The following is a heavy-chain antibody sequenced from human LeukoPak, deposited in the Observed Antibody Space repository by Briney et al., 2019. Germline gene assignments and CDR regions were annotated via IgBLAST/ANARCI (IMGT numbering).Heavy chain of an antibody. D-gene: IGHD3-10*01. J-gene: IGHJ4*02. CDR2: ISKDGSEK. CDR1: GFTFSTYG. CDR3: AKEGDNGSGSYSYFDY. V-gene: IGHV3-30*18. Sequence: GGSLRLSCEASGFTFSTYGMHWVRQAPGKGLELVAAISKDGSEKFYEDSVKGRFTISRDNSKNTLYLQMNSLRAEDTAVYYCAKEGDNGSGSYSYFDYWGQGTLVTVSS.